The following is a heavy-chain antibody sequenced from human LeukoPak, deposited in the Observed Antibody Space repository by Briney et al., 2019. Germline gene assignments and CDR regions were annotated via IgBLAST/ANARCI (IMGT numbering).Heavy chain of an antibody. CDR3: ARARYYDFWSGYYSTLFDY. V-gene: IGHV3-74*01. CDR2: INSDGSST. CDR1: GFTFSSYW. J-gene: IGHJ4*02. Sequence: GGSLRLSCAASGFTFSSYWMHWVRQAPGKGLVWVSRINSDGSSTSYADSVKGRFTISRDNAKNTLYLQMNSLRAEDTAVYYCARARYYDFWSGYYSTLFDYWGQGTLVTVSS. D-gene: IGHD3-3*01.